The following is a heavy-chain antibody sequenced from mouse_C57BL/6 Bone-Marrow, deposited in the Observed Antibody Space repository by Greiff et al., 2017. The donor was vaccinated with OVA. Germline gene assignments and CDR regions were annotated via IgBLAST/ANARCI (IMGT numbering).Heavy chain of an antibody. D-gene: IGHD1-1*01. CDR2: INPNNGGT. V-gene: IGHV1-26*01. J-gene: IGHJ1*03. Sequence: VQLQQSGPELVKPGASVKISCKASGYTFTDYYMNWVKQSHGKSLEWIGDINPNNGGTSYNQKFKGKATLTVDKSSSTAYMELRSLTSEDSAVYYCVLLRSRWYFDVWGTGTTVTVSS. CDR1: GYTFTDYY. CDR3: VLLRSRWYFDV.